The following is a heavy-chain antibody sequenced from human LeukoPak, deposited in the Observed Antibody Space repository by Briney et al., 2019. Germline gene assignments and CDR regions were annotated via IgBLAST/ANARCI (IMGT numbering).Heavy chain of an antibody. CDR1: GYIFSNYD. CDR2: VSGGKGNT. D-gene: IGHD6-6*01. J-gene: IGHJ4*02. V-gene: IGHV1-3*01. CDR3: ARAFSASSSTIDY. Sequence: GASVKVSCKTSGYIFSNYDINWVRQAPGQGLERMGWVSGGKGNTKYSEKFQGRITITRDTSVTTAYLELSSLRSEDSTVYFCARAFSASSSTIDYWGQGTLVIVSP.